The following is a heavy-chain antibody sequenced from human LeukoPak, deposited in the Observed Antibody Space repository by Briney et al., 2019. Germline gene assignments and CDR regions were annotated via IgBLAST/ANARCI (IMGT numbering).Heavy chain of an antibody. J-gene: IGHJ2*01. V-gene: IGHV5-51*01. CDR3: ARQPGMTAKSWYFDL. CDR1: GYTFTKYW. Sequence: TRGESLKSSCEGSGYTFTKYWIGWVRQMPGKGLEWMGIIHPGDSHTWYSPSFQGQVTISADKSISMAYLQWSSLKASDTAMYFCARQPGMTAKSWYFDLWGRGTLVTVSS. CDR2: IHPGDSHT. D-gene: IGHD2-2*01.